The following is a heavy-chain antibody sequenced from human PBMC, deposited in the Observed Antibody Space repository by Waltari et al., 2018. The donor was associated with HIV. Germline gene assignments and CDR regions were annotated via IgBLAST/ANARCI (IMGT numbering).Heavy chain of an antibody. D-gene: IGHD7-27*01. CDR3: AREENWGFFDY. J-gene: IGHJ4*02. CDR2: INHSGST. Sequence: QVQLQQWGAGLLKPSETLSLTCAVYGGSFSGYYWSWIRQSPGRGLEWVGEINHSGSTNCNPSLKSRVTISVDTSKNQFSLNLSSVTAADSAVYYCAREENWGFFDYWGQGTLVTVSS. CDR1: GGSFSGYY. V-gene: IGHV4-34*01.